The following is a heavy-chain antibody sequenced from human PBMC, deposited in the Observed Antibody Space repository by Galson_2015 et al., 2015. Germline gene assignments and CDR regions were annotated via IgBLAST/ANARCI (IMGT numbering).Heavy chain of an antibody. D-gene: IGHD3-16*01. CDR1: GYTFTSYG. CDR2: ISAYNGNT. J-gene: IGHJ4*02. V-gene: IGHV1-18*04. Sequence: SVKVSCKASGYTFTSYGISWVRQAPGQGLEWMGWISAYNGNTNYAQKLQGRVTMTTDTSTSTAYMELRSLRSDDTAVYYCARDHDYVWGSEIQGPFDYWGQGTLVTVSS. CDR3: ARDHDYVWGSEIQGPFDY.